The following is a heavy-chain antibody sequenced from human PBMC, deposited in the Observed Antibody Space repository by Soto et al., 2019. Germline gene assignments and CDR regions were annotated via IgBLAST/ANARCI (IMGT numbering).Heavy chain of an antibody. CDR2: ITAGNGNT. D-gene: IGHD6-13*01. Sequence: QVQLVQSGAEVKKPGASVKVSCKTSGYIFTNFALHWVRQATGQRPEWMGWITAGNGNTKYSQNFQGRVTITRDTSATTAYMELSSLRSEDTAVYYCARGWGGVAAAGTRPDFWGQGTLVTVSS. CDR1: GYIFTNFA. V-gene: IGHV1-3*01. J-gene: IGHJ4*02. CDR3: ARGWGGVAAAGTRPDF.